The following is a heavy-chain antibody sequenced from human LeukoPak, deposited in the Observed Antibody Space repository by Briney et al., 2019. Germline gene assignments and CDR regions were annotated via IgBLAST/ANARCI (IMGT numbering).Heavy chain of an antibody. Sequence: SETLSLTCTVSGASITSGDYYWRWIRQPPGKGLEWIVYIYYSESAYYNPSLMSRLTISIDTSKNQFSLKLSSVTAADTAVYYCARGRKRFLEWLLYPRAFDIWGQGTMVTVSS. CDR3: ARGRKRFLEWLLYPRAFDI. J-gene: IGHJ3*02. V-gene: IGHV4-30-4*08. D-gene: IGHD3-3*01. CDR2: IYYSESA. CDR1: GASITSGDYY.